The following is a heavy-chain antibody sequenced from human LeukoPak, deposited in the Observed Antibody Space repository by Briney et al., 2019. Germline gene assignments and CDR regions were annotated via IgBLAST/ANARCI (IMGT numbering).Heavy chain of an antibody. V-gene: IGHV3-74*01. J-gene: IGHJ4*02. Sequence: GGSLRLSCAASGFTFSSYWMKWVRQVPGKGRVWVSRIASDGNNRDYADSVKGRFTISRDNAKNTLYLQMNSLRVEDTAVYYCARGRPHGNDYWGQGTLVTVSS. CDR2: IASDGNNR. D-gene: IGHD4-23*01. CDR1: GFTFSSYW. CDR3: ARGRPHGNDY.